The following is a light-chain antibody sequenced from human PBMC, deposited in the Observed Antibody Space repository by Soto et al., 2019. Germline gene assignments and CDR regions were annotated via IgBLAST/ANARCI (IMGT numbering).Light chain of an antibody. CDR1: QSVNTW. Sequence: DIQMTQSPSTLSASVGDRVTITCLASQSVNTWVAWYQQKPWTAPKLLIYGASNLKSGVPSSFSGSGSGTEFTLTISSLQHDDSANYYCQRYNNYYPWTFGQGTKVDIK. CDR2: GAS. V-gene: IGKV1-5*01. CDR3: QRYNNYYPWT. J-gene: IGKJ1*01.